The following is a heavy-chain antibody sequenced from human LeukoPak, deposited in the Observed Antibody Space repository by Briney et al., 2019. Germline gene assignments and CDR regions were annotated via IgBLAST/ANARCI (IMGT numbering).Heavy chain of an antibody. V-gene: IGHV3-9*01. CDR3: AKGEGRGYSYGLLDY. Sequence: PGGSLRLSCAASGFTFIDYAMPWVRQAPGKGLEWVSGISWNSGSIGYADSVKGRFTISRDNAKNSLYLQMNSLRAEDTALYYCAKGEGRGYSYGLLDYWGQGTLVTVSS. D-gene: IGHD5-18*01. J-gene: IGHJ4*02. CDR1: GFTFIDYA. CDR2: ISWNSGSI.